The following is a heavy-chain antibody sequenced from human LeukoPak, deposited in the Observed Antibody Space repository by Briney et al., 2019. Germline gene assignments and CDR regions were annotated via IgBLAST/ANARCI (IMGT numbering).Heavy chain of an antibody. CDR1: GFTFSSYS. CDR3: ARDKWAGSGSYAQDYSYGMDV. J-gene: IGHJ6*02. D-gene: IGHD1-26*01. CDR2: ISSSSSYI. Sequence: GGSLRLSCAASGFTFSSYSMNWVRQAPGKGLEWVSSISSSSSYIYYADSVKGRFTISRDNAKNSLYLQMNSLRAEDTAVYYCARDKWAGSGSYAQDYSYGMDVWGQGTPVTVSS. V-gene: IGHV3-21*01.